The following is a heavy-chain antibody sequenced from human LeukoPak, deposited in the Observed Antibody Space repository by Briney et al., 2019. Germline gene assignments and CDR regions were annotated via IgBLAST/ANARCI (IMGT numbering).Heavy chain of an antibody. CDR3: ARNLPAADY. CDR1: GFIFSGYV. D-gene: IGHD2-2*01. CDR2: ISGSGGST. Sequence: PGGSLRLSCATSGFIFSGYVMTWVRQAPGKGLEWVSSISGSGGSTYYADSVKGRFTISRDNSKNSLYLQMNSLRAEDTAVYYCARNLPAADYWGQGTLVTVSS. V-gene: IGHV3-23*01. J-gene: IGHJ4*02.